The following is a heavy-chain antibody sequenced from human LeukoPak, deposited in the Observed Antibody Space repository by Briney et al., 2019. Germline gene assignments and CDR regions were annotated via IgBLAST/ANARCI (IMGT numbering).Heavy chain of an antibody. V-gene: IGHV1-46*01. Sequence: ASVKVSCKASGYTFTNYDIHWVRQAPGQGLEWMGLINPSVGSTTFAQNFQGRVSMTRDTSTTTAYMELRSLRSEDTALYYCASDILTGDDALDLWGQGTMVTVSS. D-gene: IGHD3-9*01. CDR1: GYTFTNYD. CDR2: INPSVGST. J-gene: IGHJ3*01. CDR3: ASDILTGDDALDL.